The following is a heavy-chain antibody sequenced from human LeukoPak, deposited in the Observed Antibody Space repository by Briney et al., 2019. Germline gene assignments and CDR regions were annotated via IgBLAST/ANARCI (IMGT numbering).Heavy chain of an antibody. Sequence: PGGSLRLSCAASGFIFSDYAMSWVRQAPGKGLEWVSVISASSGSTYYADSVRGRFTISRDNSKNTLYLQMNSLRAEDTAVYYCAKDQGYYYDSSGYDYWGQGTLVTVSS. CDR2: ISASSGST. J-gene: IGHJ4*02. CDR1: GFIFSDYA. CDR3: AKDQGYYYDSSGYDY. D-gene: IGHD3-22*01. V-gene: IGHV3-23*01.